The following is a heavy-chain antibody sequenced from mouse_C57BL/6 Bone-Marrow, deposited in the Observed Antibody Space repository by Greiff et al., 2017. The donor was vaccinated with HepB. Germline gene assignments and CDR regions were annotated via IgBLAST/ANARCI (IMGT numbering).Heavy chain of an antibody. Sequence: EVKLMESGEGLVKPGGSLKLSCAASGFTFSSYAMSWVRQTPEKRLEWVAYISSGGDYIYYADTVKGRFTISRDNARNTLYLQMSSLKSEDTAMYYCTRDYDYDGYYYAMDYWGQGTSVTVSS. D-gene: IGHD2-4*01. J-gene: IGHJ4*01. V-gene: IGHV5-9-1*02. CDR2: ISSGGDYI. CDR3: TRDYDYDGYYYAMDY. CDR1: GFTFSSYA.